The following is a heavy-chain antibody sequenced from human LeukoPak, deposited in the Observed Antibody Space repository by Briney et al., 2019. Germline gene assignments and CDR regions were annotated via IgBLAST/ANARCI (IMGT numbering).Heavy chain of an antibody. Sequence: ASVMASCKASGYTFTSYDIIWVRQATGQGLEWMGWMNPNSGNTGYAQKFQGRVTITRNTSISTAYMELSSLRSEDTAVYYCARGRCSSTSCPSSYNWFDPWGQGTLVTVSS. J-gene: IGHJ5*02. CDR1: GYTFTSYD. CDR2: MNPNSGNT. CDR3: ARGRCSSTSCPSSYNWFDP. V-gene: IGHV1-8*03. D-gene: IGHD2-2*01.